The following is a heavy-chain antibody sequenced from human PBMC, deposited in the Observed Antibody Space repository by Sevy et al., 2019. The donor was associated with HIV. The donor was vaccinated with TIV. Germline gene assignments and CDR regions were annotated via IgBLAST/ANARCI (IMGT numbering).Heavy chain of an antibody. J-gene: IGHJ4*02. CDR2: ISSSGSTI. CDR1: GFTFSDYY. V-gene: IGHV3-11*01. CDR3: ARDHNRGYFDY. D-gene: IGHD3-10*01. Sequence: GGSLRLSCAASGFTFSDYYMSWIRQAPGKGLEWVSYISSSGSTIYYADSVKGRFTISRDKAKNSLYLQMNSLRAEDTAVYYCARDHNRGYFDYWGQGTLVTVSS.